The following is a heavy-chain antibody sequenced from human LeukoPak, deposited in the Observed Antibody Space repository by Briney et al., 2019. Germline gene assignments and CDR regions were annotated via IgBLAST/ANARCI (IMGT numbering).Heavy chain of an antibody. J-gene: IGHJ6*03. D-gene: IGHD3-10*01. Sequence: GGSLRLSCAASGFTFSSYAMSWVRQAPGKGLEWVSAISGSGGSTYYADSGKGRFTISRDNSKNTLYLQMNSLRAEDTAVYYCATFWGSGSYYYYYMDVWGKGTTVTVSS. CDR1: GFTFSSYA. V-gene: IGHV3-23*01. CDR2: ISGSGGST. CDR3: ATFWGSGSYYYYYMDV.